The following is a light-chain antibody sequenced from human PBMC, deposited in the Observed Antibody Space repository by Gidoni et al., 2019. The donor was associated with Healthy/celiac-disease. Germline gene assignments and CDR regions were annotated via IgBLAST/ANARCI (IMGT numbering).Light chain of an antibody. Sequence: QSALTQPPSASGSPGQSVTISCTGTSSDVGGYNYVSWYQQHPGKAPNFMIYEVSKRPTGVPYRFSGSKSGNTASLTVSGLQAEDEADYYCSSYAGSNSVVFGGGTTLTVL. V-gene: IGLV2-8*01. J-gene: IGLJ2*01. CDR3: SSYAGSNSVV. CDR2: EVS. CDR1: SSDVGGYNY.